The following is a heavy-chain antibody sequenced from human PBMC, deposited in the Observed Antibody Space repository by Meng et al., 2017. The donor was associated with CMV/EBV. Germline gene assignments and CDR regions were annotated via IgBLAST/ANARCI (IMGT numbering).Heavy chain of an antibody. CDR2: IYSGGST. Sequence: GESLKISCAASGFTVSSHYMSWVRQAPGKGLEWVSVIYSGGSTYYADSVKGRFTISRDNSKNTLYLQMNSLRAEDTAAYYCARCGKDTAMDLAGTLHYYYYGMDVWGQGTTVTVSS. CDR3: ARCGKDTAMDLAGTLHYYYYGMDV. D-gene: IGHD5-18*01. CDR1: GFTVSSHY. V-gene: IGHV3-53*01. J-gene: IGHJ6*02.